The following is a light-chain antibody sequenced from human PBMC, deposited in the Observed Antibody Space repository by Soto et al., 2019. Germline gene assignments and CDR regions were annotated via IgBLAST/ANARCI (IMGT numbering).Light chain of an antibody. CDR2: TAS. J-gene: IGKJ2*01. Sequence: DIQMTQSPSSLSASVGDRVTITCRASQGISNLLGWFQHKPGKAPKRLIHTASSLQGGVPSRFSGSGSGTEFTLTITGLQPEDFADYYCLQHNTYPYTFGQGTKLEIK. V-gene: IGKV1-17*01. CDR3: LQHNTYPYT. CDR1: QGISNL.